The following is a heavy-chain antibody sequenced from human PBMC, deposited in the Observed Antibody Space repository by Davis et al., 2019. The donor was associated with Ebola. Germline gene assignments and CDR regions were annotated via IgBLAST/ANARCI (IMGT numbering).Heavy chain of an antibody. CDR3: ARGGWWLRSRGSFDY. CDR1: GGSISSYY. Sequence: MPSETLSLTCTVSGGSISSYYWSWIRQPPGKGLEWIGYIYYSGSTNDNPPPKSRVTISVDTSKNQFSLKQTSVTAADTAVYYCARGGWWLRSRGSFDYWGQGTLVTVSS. D-gene: IGHD5-12*01. J-gene: IGHJ4*02. V-gene: IGHV4-59*12. CDR2: IYYSGST.